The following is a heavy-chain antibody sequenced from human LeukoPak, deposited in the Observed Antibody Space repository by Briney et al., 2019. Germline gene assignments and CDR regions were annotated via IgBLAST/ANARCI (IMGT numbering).Heavy chain of an antibody. J-gene: IGHJ4*02. Sequence: ASVKVSCKASGGTFSSYAISWVRQAPGQGLEWMGRIIPILGIANYAQKFQGRVTITADKSTSTASMELSSLRSEDTAVYYCASAAGSSWYGFDYWGQGTLVTVSS. CDR2: IIPILGIA. CDR1: GGTFSSYA. D-gene: IGHD6-13*01. CDR3: ASAAGSSWYGFDY. V-gene: IGHV1-69*04.